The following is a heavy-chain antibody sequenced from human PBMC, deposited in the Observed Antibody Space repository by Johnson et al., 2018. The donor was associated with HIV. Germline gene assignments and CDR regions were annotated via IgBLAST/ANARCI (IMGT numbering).Heavy chain of an antibody. CDR1: GFTFSSYA. CDR2: ISGSGGST. Sequence: VLLLESGGGVVQPGRSLRLSCAASGFTFSSYAMSWVRQAPGKGLEWVSAISGSGGSTYYADSVKGRFTISRDNSKNTLYLQMNSLRAEDTAVYYCARATYYDSRDDAFDIWGQGTMVTVSS. CDR3: ARATYYDSRDDAFDI. D-gene: IGHD3-22*01. V-gene: IGHV3-23*01. J-gene: IGHJ3*02.